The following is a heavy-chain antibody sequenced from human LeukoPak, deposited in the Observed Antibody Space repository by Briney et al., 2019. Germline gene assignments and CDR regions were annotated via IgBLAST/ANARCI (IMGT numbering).Heavy chain of an antibody. J-gene: IGHJ3*02. CDR1: GGSISSYY. CDR3: AIDFGYKPPMIVAFDI. V-gene: IGHV4-4*07. D-gene: IGHD1-14*01. Sequence: SETLSLTCTVSGGSISSYYWSWIRQPAGKGLEWIGRIYTSGSTNYNPSLKSRVTMSVDTSKNQFSLKLSSVTAADTAVYYCAIDFGYKPPMIVAFDILVQLTMVTVSS. CDR2: IYTSGST.